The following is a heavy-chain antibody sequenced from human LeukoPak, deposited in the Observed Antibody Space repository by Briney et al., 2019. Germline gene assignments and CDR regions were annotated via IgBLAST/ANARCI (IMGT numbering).Heavy chain of an antibody. V-gene: IGHV3-20*04. CDR1: GFTFDDYG. J-gene: IGHJ4*02. CDR2: INWNGGST. D-gene: IGHD3-22*01. Sequence: GGSLRLSRAASGFTFDDYGMSWVRQAPGEGLEWVSGINWNGGSTGYADSVKGRFTISRDNAKNSLYLQMNSLRAEDTAVYYCARDNYDSSTPYYFDYWGQGTLVTVSS. CDR3: ARDNYDSSTPYYFDY.